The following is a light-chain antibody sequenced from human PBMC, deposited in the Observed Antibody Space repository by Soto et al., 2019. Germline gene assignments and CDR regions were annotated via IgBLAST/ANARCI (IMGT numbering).Light chain of an antibody. CDR3: QQYNTYWT. V-gene: IGKV1-5*03. CDR2: KAS. J-gene: IGKJ1*01. Sequence: DIQMTQSPSTLSASVGDRVTITCRASQSISTWLAWYQQTPGKAPKLLIYKASSLESGVPSRFSGSGSGTEFTRTISSLQPDDFATYYCQQYNTYWTFGQGTKVEIK. CDR1: QSISTW.